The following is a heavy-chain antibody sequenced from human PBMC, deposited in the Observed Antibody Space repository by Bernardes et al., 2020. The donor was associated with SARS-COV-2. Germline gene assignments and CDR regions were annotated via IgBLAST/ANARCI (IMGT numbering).Heavy chain of an antibody. CDR2: ISWNSGSI. CDR3: ASYRGYPMYYFDY. J-gene: IGHJ4*02. D-gene: IGHD6-25*01. CDR1: GFTFDDYA. V-gene: IGHV3-9*01. Sequence: GGSLRLSRAASGFTFDDYAMHWVRQAPGKGLEWVSGISWNSGSIGYADSVKGRFTISRDNAKNSLYLQMNSLRAEDTALYYCASYRGYPMYYFDYWGQGTLVTVSS.